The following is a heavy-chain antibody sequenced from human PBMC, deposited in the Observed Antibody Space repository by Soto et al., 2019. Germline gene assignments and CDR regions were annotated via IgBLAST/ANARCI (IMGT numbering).Heavy chain of an antibody. Sequence: QVQLVQSGAEVKKPGSSVKVSCKASGDTFSSHAFGWVRQAPGQGLEWVGGIIPFFGTANYAQKFQGRVAITAAESTTTVYMELSSLASEATAVYYCARGIEEMATTTAVWSFDLWGRGTLVTVSS. D-gene: IGHD1-1*01. CDR2: IIPFFGTA. J-gene: IGHJ2*01. CDR1: GDTFSSHA. V-gene: IGHV1-69*01. CDR3: ARGIEEMATTTAVWSFDL.